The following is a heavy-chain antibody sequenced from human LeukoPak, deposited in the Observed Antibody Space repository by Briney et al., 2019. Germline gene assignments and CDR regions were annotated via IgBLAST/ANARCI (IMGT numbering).Heavy chain of an antibody. V-gene: IGHV4-34*01. J-gene: IGHJ5*02. D-gene: IGHD5-24*01. CDR3: ARGRQRRYKNERNNWFDH. CDR2: INHSGST. Sequence: SGTLSLSCAVSGGSFSGYYWSWGREPPGKGLEWSGEINHSGSTNYNTSLKSRGTISVDTSKNQLSLTHSYVTAAGTAVYYLARGRQRRYKNERNNWFDHWGQGTLVTVSS. CDR1: GGSFSGYY.